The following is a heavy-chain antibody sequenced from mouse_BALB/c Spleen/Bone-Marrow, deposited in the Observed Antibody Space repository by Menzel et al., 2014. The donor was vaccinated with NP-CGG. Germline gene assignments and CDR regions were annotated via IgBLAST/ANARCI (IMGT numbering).Heavy chain of an antibody. CDR3: ARIYYDSHWYFDV. CDR2: ISYSGST. V-gene: IGHV3-8*02. D-gene: IGHD2-4*01. CDR1: GDSITSGY. J-gene: IGHJ1*01. Sequence: EVQVVESGPSLVKPSQTLSLTCSVTGDSITSGYWNWTRKFPGNKLEYMGYISYSGSTYYNPSLRSRISITRDTSKNQYYLQLNSVTTEDTATYYCARIYYDSHWYFDVWGAGTTVTVSS.